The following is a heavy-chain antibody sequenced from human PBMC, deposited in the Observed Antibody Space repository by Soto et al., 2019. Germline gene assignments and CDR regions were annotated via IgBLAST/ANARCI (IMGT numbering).Heavy chain of an antibody. CDR2: FDPEDGET. J-gene: IGHJ4*02. CDR1: GYTLIELS. D-gene: IGHD6-19*01. CDR3: VTANQPWLQYYFDY. V-gene: IGHV1-24*01. Sequence: ASVKVSCKVSGYTLIELSMHWVRQAPGKGLEWMGGFDPEDGETIYAQKFQGRVTMTEDTSTATASLELSSLRSDDTAVYYCVTANQPWLQYYFDYWGQGTLVTVSS.